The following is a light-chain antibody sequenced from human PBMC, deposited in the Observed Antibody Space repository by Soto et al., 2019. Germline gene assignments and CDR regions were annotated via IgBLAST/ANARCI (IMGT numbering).Light chain of an antibody. CDR2: GAS. CDR3: QQYGRSPFT. CDR1: QSVSSSY. J-gene: IGKJ3*01. Sequence: EIVLTQSPGTLSLSPGERATLSCRASQSVSSSYLAWYQQKPGQAPRLLIDGASSRATGIPGRFSGSGSGTDITLTISRLEPEDFAVYYCQQYGRSPFTFGPGTKVDIK. V-gene: IGKV3-20*01.